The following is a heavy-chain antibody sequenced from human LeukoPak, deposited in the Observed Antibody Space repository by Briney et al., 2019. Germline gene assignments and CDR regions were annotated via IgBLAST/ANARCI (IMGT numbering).Heavy chain of an antibody. CDR2: IKSKTDGGTT. Sequence: GGSLRLSCAASGFTFSNAWMSWVRQAPGKGLEWVGGIKSKTDGGTTDYAAPVKGRFTISRDDSKNTLYLQMNSLKTEDTAVYHCTTRATVPAATGLYYYGMDVWGKGTTVTVSS. CDR3: TTRATVPAATGLYYYGMDV. J-gene: IGHJ6*04. D-gene: IGHD2-2*01. CDR1: GFTFSNAW. V-gene: IGHV3-15*01.